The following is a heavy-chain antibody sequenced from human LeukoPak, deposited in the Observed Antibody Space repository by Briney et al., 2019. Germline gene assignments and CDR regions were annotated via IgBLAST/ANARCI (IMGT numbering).Heavy chain of an antibody. Sequence: PGGSLRLSCAASGFTVSSNYMSWVRRAPGKGLEWVSVISRGGTTYYADSVKGRFTNSRDSSKNTLYLQMNSLRAEDTAVYYCARGGDIAGATRSAFDIWGQGTMVTVSS. J-gene: IGHJ3*02. CDR3: ARGGDIAGATRSAFDI. D-gene: IGHD1-26*01. CDR2: ISRGGTT. V-gene: IGHV3-53*01. CDR1: GFTVSSNY.